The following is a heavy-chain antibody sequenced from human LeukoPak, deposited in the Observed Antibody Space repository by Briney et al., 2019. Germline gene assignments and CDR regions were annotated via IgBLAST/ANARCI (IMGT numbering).Heavy chain of an antibody. CDR1: GFTXXSNY. V-gene: IGHV3-53*01. CDR3: AREVGATKNYFAY. J-gene: IGHJ4*02. D-gene: IGHD1-26*01. CDR2: IYSGGST. Sequence: ASGFTXXSNYXXWVRQAPGKGLEWVSVIYSGGSTYYADSVKGRFTISRDNSNNTLYLQMNSLRAEDTAVYYCAREVGATKNYFAYWGQGTLVTVSS.